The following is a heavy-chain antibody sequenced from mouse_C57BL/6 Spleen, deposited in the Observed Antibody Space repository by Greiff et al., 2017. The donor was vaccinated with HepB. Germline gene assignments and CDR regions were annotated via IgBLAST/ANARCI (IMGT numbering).Heavy chain of an antibody. CDR2: IRNKANNHAT. V-gene: IGHV6-6*01. CDR1: GFTFSDAW. CDR3: TRMAYYGSRGYFDV. Sequence: EVKVEESGGGLVQPGGSMKLSCAASGFTFSDAWMDWVRQSPEKGLEWVAEIRNKANNHATYYAESVKGRFTISRDDSKSSVYLQMNSLRAEDTGIYYCTRMAYYGSRGYFDVWGTGTTVTVSS. J-gene: IGHJ1*03. D-gene: IGHD1-1*01.